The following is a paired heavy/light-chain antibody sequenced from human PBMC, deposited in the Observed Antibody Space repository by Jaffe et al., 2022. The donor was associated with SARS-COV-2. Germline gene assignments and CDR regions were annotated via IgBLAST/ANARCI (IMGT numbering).Light chain of an antibody. CDR1: QSVSSSY. J-gene: IGKJ3*01. V-gene: IGKV3-20*01. CDR2: GAS. CDR3: QQYGSSPEAFT. Sequence: EIVLTQSPGTLSLSPGERATLSCRASQSVSSSYLAWYQQKPGQAPRLLIYGASSRATGIPDRFSGSGSGTDFTLTISRLEPEDFAVYYCQQYGSSPEAFTFGPGTKVDIK.
Heavy chain of an antibody. CDR2: ISAYNGNT. J-gene: IGHJ4*02. CDR1: GYTFTSYG. V-gene: IGHV1-18*01. CDR3: ARPSFPMGYYYDSSGYYPVDY. D-gene: IGHD3-22*01. Sequence: QVQLVQSGAEVKKPGASVKVSCKASGYTFTSYGISWVRQAPGQGLEWMGWISAYNGNTNYAQKLQGRVTMTTDTSTSTAYMELRSLRSDDTAVYYCARPSFPMGYYYDSSGYYPVDYWGQGTLVTVSS.